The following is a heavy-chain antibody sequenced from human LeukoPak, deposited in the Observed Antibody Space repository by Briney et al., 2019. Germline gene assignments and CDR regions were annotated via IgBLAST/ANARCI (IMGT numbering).Heavy chain of an antibody. CDR1: GFTFSSYA. CDR3: AIYWGLR. Sequence: PGGSLRLSCAASGFTFSSYAMSWVRQAPGKGLEWVANIDQDGSEKYYVDSVKGRFTISRDNAKNSLYLQMNSLRAEDTAVYYCAIYWGLRWGQGTMVTVSS. J-gene: IGHJ3*01. CDR2: IDQDGSEK. V-gene: IGHV3-7*01. D-gene: IGHD3-10*01.